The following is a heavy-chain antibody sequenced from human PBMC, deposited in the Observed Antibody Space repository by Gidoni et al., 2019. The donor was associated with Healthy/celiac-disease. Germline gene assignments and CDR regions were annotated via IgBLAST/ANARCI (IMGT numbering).Heavy chain of an antibody. CDR3: ARVVSYGMDV. CDR2: INPRGGST. Sequence: QVQLVQSGAEVKKPGASVQVSCKASGDTCTSYYMHWVRKAPGQGLEWMGIINPRGGSTSYEQKFQGRVTMTRDTSTSTVYMELSSLRSEDTAVYYCARVVSYGMDVWGQGTTATVSS. CDR1: GDTCTSYY. V-gene: IGHV1-46*03. J-gene: IGHJ6*02.